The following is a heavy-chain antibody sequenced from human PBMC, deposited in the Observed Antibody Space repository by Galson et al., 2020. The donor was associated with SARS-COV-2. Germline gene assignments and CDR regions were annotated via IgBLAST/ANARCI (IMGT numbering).Heavy chain of an antibody. CDR3: AKPGIAVAGNDY. J-gene: IGHJ4*02. D-gene: IGHD6-19*01. Sequence: TGGSLRLSCAASGFTFSSYAMSWVRQAPGKGLEWVSAISGSGGSTHYADSVKGRFTISRDNSKNTLYLQMNSLRAEDTAVYYCAKPGIAVAGNDYWGQGTLVTVSS. CDR2: ISGSGGST. V-gene: IGHV3-23*01. CDR1: GFTFSSYA.